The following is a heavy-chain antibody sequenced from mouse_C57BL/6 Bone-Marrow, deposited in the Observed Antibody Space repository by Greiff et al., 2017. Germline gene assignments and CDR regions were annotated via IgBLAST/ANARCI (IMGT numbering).Heavy chain of an antibody. D-gene: IGHD1-1*01. V-gene: IGHV14-4*01. J-gene: IGHJ2*01. CDR3: TLYYYGK. CDR1: GFNIKDDY. CDR2: IDPENGDT. Sequence: EVQLQQSGAELVRPGASVKLSCTASGFNIKDDYMHWVKQRPEQGLEWIGWIDPENGDTEYASKFQGKATITADTSSNTAYLQLSSLASEDTAVYYCTLYYYGKGGQGTTLTVSS.